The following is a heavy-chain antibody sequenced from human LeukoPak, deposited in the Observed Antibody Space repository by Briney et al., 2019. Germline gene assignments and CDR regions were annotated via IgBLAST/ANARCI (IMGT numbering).Heavy chain of an antibody. CDR2: ISYNGNDE. CDR3: AKGMLTYYYLDV. CDR1: GFIFKSYS. D-gene: IGHD3-16*01. J-gene: IGHJ6*03. V-gene: IGHV3-30-3*01. Sequence: GGSLRLSCEASGFIFKSYSMHWVRQTPGRGLEWLAVISYNGNDEDYADSVKGRFTISRDNSKRTLYLEMKSLRIEDTAVYFCAKGMLTYYYLDVWGKGTTVIVSS.